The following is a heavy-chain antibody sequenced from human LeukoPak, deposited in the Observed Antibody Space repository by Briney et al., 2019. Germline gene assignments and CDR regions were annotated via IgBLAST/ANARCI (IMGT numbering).Heavy chain of an antibody. V-gene: IGHV4-61*01. CDR3: ARGLGIGRDFDY. CDR2: IYYSGST. CDR1: GGFVSSGSYY. J-gene: IGHJ4*02. D-gene: IGHD7-27*01. Sequence: PSETLSLTCTVSGGFVSSGSYYWSWIRQPPGKGLEWIGYIYYSGSTNYNPSLKSRVTISVDTSKNQFSLKLSSVTAADTAVYYCARGLGIGRDFDYWGQGTLVTVSS.